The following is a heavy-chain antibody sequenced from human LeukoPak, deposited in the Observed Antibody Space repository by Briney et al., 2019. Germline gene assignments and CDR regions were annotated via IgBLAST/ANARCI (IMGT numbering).Heavy chain of an antibody. CDR2: ISSSSSYI. J-gene: IGHJ4*02. CDR3: ARDNDFWSGYYFDY. Sequence: PGGSLRLSCAASGFTFSSYSMNWVRQAPGKGLEWVSSISSSSSYIYYADSVKGRFTISRDNAKNSLYLQMNSLRAEDTAVYYCARDNDFWSGYYFDYWGQGTLVTVSS. D-gene: IGHD3-3*01. V-gene: IGHV3-21*01. CDR1: GFTFSSYS.